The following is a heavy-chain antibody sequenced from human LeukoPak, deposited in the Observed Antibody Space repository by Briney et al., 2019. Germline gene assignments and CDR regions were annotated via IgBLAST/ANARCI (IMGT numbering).Heavy chain of an antibody. Sequence: GESLKISCKGSGYSFTSYWIGWVRQMPGKGLEWMGIIYPGDSDTRYSPPFQGQVTISADKSISTAYLQWSSLKASDTAMYYCARRKGSSWSLASSYWYFDLWGRGTLVTVSS. CDR2: IYPGDSDT. CDR3: ARRKGSSWSLASSYWYFDL. CDR1: GYSFTSYW. J-gene: IGHJ2*01. D-gene: IGHD6-13*01. V-gene: IGHV5-51*01.